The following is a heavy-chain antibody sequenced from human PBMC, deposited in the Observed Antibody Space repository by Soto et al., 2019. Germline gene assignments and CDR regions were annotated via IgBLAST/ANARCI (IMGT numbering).Heavy chain of an antibody. CDR3: AKGPGSGAGWVRTWFDP. Sequence: GASVKVSCKASGYTFTSYGISWVRQAPGQGLEWMGWISAYNGNTNYAQKLQGRVTMTTDTSTSTAYMELRSLRSDDTAVYFCAKGPGSGAGWVRTWFDPWGQGTLVTVSS. CDR1: GYTFTSYG. V-gene: IGHV1-18*01. D-gene: IGHD6-19*01. J-gene: IGHJ5*02. CDR2: ISAYNGNT.